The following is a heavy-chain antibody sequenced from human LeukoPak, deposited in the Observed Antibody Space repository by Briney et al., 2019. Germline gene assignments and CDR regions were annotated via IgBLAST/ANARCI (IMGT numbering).Heavy chain of an antibody. J-gene: IGHJ4*02. V-gene: IGHV3-23*01. Sequence: GGSLRLSCAASGFTFSSYAMSWVRQAPGKGLEWVSAISGSGGSTYYADSVKGRFTISRDNSKNTLYLQINSLRAEDTAVYYCAKDRRTYYYDSSGYWGNYYFDSWGRGTLVTVSS. D-gene: IGHD3-22*01. CDR1: GFTFSSYA. CDR2: ISGSGGST. CDR3: AKDRRTYYYDSSGYWGNYYFDS.